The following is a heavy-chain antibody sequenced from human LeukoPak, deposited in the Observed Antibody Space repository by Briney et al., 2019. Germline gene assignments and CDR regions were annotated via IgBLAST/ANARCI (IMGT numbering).Heavy chain of an antibody. CDR2: IIPIFGTA. D-gene: IGHD3-10*01. J-gene: IGHJ6*03. Sequence: SVKVSCKASGGTFSSYAISWVRQAPGQGLEWMGGIIPIFGTADYAQKFQGRVTITADESTSTAYMELSSLRSEDTAVYYCARKGALWFGELFHYMDVWGKGTTVTVSS. CDR1: GGTFSSYA. CDR3: ARKGALWFGELFHYMDV. V-gene: IGHV1-69*01.